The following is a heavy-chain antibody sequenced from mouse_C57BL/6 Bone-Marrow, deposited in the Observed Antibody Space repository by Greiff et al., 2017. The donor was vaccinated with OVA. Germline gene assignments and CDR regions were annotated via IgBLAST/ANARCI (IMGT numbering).Heavy chain of an antibody. D-gene: IGHD3-3*01. V-gene: IGHV5-15*04. CDR2: ISNLAYSI. J-gene: IGHJ4*01. Sequence: EVMLVESGGGLVQPGGSLKLSCAASGFTFSDYGMAWVRQAPRKGPEWVAFISNLAYSIYYADTVTGRFTISRENAKNTLYLEMSSLRSEDTAMYYCARRSLSCPSYYAMDYWGQGTSVTVSS. CDR3: ARRSLSCPSYYAMDY. CDR1: GFTFSDYG.